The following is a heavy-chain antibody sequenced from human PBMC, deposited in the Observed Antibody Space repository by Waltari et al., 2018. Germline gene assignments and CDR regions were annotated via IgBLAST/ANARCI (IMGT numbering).Heavy chain of an antibody. CDR3: ATGVTYYDFWSGQNLYYFDY. CDR2: MNPKSGNT. Sequence: QVQLVQSGAEVKKPGASVKVSCKASGYTFTSYDINWVRQATGQGLEWMGWMNPKSGNTGYAQKFQGRVTMTRNTSISTAYMELSSLRSEDTAVYYCATGVTYYDFWSGQNLYYFDYWGQGTLVTVSS. J-gene: IGHJ4*02. V-gene: IGHV1-8*01. CDR1: GYTFTSYD. D-gene: IGHD3-3*01.